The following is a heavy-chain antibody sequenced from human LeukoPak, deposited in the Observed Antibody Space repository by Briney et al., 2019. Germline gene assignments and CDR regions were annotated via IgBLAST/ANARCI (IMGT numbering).Heavy chain of an antibody. D-gene: IGHD3-22*01. CDR2: IYYSGST. CDR3: AKSTYYYDTFVNAFDI. CDR1: GGSISSSSYY. J-gene: IGHJ3*02. Sequence: SETLSLTCTVSGGSISSSSYYWGWIRQPPGKGLEWIGSIYYSGSTYYNSSLKSRVTISVDTSKNQFSLKLSSVTAADTAVYYCAKSTYYYDTFVNAFDIWGQGTMVTVSS. V-gene: IGHV4-39*07.